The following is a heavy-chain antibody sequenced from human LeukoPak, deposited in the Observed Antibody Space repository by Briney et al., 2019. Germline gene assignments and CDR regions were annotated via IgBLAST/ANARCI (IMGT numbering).Heavy chain of an antibody. D-gene: IGHD6-25*01. CDR1: GFTFRSHE. CDR2: ISSRSSYI. V-gene: IGHV3-21*01. CDR3: ARKTAADEVYFDY. Sequence: GSLRLSCAASGFTFRSHEMNWVRQAPGKGLEWVSCISSRSSYIYYADSVKGRFIISRDNAKNSLYLQMNSLRAEDTAIYYCARKTAADEVYFDYWGQGTLVTVSS. J-gene: IGHJ4*02.